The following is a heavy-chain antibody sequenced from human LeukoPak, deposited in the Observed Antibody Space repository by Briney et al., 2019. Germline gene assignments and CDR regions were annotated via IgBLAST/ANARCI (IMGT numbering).Heavy chain of an antibody. CDR1: GYTFTSYG. V-gene: IGHV1-18*01. CDR3: ARASRHPITPQNYYYGSGRHFDY. Sequence: ASVKVSCKASGYTFTSYGISWVRQAPGQGLEWMGWISAYNGNTNYAQKLQGRVTMTTDTSTSTAYMELRSLRSDDTAVYYCARASRHPITPQNYYYGSGRHFDYWGQGTLVTVSS. J-gene: IGHJ4*02. D-gene: IGHD3-10*01. CDR2: ISAYNGNT.